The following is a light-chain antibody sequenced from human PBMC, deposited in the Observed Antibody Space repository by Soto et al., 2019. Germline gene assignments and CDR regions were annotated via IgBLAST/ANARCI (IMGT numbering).Light chain of an antibody. CDR3: SSYTISSTLV. CDR1: SSDVGTYNY. J-gene: IGLJ3*02. V-gene: IGLV2-14*01. Sequence: QSALTQPASVSGSPGQSITISCTGTSSDVGTYNYVSWYQQHPGKAPKLMIYEVSNRPSGVSNRFPGSKSGNTASLTISGLQAEDEADYYCSSYTISSTLVFGGGTKLTVL. CDR2: EVS.